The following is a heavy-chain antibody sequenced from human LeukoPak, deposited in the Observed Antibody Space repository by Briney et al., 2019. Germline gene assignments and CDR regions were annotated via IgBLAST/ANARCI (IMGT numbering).Heavy chain of an antibody. Sequence: GGSLRLSCAASGFIFSDHYMGWVRQAPGKGLEWVSVIYSGGSTYYADSVKGRFTISRDNSKNTLYLQMNSLRAEDTAVYYCARDPDYWGQGTLVTVSS. V-gene: IGHV3-53*01. CDR1: GFIFSDHY. J-gene: IGHJ4*02. CDR3: ARDPDY. CDR2: IYSGGST.